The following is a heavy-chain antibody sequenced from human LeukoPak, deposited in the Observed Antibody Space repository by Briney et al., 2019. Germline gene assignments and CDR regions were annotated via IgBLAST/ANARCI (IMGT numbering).Heavy chain of an antibody. CDR2: ISAYSGNT. CDR3: ARDLSGSNYYASGSYAD. D-gene: IGHD3-10*01. J-gene: IGHJ4*02. Sequence: ASVKVSCKASGYTFTSYGISWVRQAPGQGLEWMGWISAYSGNTNYAQKFQGRVTMIRDTSTSTVYMELTSLRSEDTAVYYCARDLSGSNYYASGSYADWGQGTLVTVSS. CDR1: GYTFTSYG. V-gene: IGHV1-18*01.